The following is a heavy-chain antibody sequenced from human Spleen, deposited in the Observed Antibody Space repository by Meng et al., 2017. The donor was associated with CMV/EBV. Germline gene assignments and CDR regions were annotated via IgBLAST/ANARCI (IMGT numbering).Heavy chain of an antibody. CDR1: GGSVSSGSYY. CDR3: ARDLVAAAGSWFDY. V-gene: IGHV4-61*01. CDR2: IYYSGST. Sequence: SETLSITCTVSGGSVSSGSYYWSWIRQPPGKGLEWIGYIYYSGSTNYNPSLKSRVTISVDTSKNQFSLKLSSVTAADTAVYYCARDLVAAAGSWFDYWGQGTLVTVSS. D-gene: IGHD6-13*01. J-gene: IGHJ4*02.